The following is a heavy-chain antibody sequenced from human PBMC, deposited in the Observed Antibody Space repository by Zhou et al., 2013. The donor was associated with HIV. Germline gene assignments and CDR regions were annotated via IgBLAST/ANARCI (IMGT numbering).Heavy chain of an antibody. Sequence: QVQLVQSGAEVKPPGASVKVSCKVFGYTLADLAIHWVRLPPGQGLEWMGGFDPEDVMTGYAQKFQGRVTITRNTSINTAYMELSSLRSEDTGVYYCARHRRYGDNSYAFDIWGQGTMVTVSS. CDR1: GYTLADLA. CDR2: FDPEDVMT. D-gene: IGHD2-21*01. J-gene: IGHJ3*02. CDR3: ARHRRYGDNSYAFDI. V-gene: IGHV1-24*01.